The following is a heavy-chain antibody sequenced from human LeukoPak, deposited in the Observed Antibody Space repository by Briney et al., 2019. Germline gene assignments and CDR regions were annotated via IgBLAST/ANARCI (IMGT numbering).Heavy chain of an antibody. CDR1: GESMIGHY. CDR2: IHHSGGT. Sequence: SETLSLTCAVYGESMIGHYWTWIRQPPGKRLEWIGEIHHSGGTNSNPSLKNRLTMSIDMSKNQFSLKLKSVTAADTAVYYCARATASGSGGPNHWAQGNLVPVSS. V-gene: IGHV4-34*01. J-gene: IGHJ5*02. CDR3: ARATASGSGGPNH. D-gene: IGHD5-12*01.